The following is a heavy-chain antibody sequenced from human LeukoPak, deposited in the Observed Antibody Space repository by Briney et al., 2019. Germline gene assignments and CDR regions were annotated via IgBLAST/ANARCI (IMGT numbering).Heavy chain of an antibody. Sequence: SETLSLTCTVSGGSISSYYWSWIRQPPGKGLEWIGYIYYSGSTNYNPSLKSRVTISVDTSKNQFSLKLSSVPAADTAVYYCARKVGSGYPIDYWGQGTLVTVSS. V-gene: IGHV4-59*01. J-gene: IGHJ4*02. CDR3: ARKVGSGYPIDY. CDR1: GGSISSYY. CDR2: IYYSGST. D-gene: IGHD3-22*01.